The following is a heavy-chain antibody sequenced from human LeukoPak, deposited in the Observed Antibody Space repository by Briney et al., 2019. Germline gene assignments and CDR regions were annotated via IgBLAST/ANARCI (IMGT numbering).Heavy chain of an antibody. CDR1: GYTFTTYA. CDR3: AGDQSSSWTHYYYMGV. V-gene: IGHV7-4-1*02. Sequence: ASVKVSCKASGYTFTTYAMNWVRQAPGQGLEWMGWINTNTGNPTYAQGFTGRFVFSLDTSVSTAYLQISSLKAEDTAVYYCAGDQSSSWTHYYYMGVWGKGTTVTVSS. CDR2: INTNTGNP. J-gene: IGHJ6*03. D-gene: IGHD6-13*01.